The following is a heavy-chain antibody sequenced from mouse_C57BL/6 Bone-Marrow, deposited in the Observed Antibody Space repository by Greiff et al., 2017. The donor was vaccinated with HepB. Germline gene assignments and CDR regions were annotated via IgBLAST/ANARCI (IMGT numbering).Heavy chain of an antibody. CDR3: ARGYYGGY. J-gene: IGHJ2*01. Sequence: VQLQQPGAELVMPGASVKLSCKASGYTFTSYWMHWVKQRPGQGLEWIGEIDPSDSYTNYNQKFKGKSTLTVDKSSSTAYMQLSSLTSEDSAVYYCARGYYGGYWGQGTTLTVSS. V-gene: IGHV1-69*01. D-gene: IGHD1-1*02. CDR2: IDPSDSYT. CDR1: GYTFTSYW.